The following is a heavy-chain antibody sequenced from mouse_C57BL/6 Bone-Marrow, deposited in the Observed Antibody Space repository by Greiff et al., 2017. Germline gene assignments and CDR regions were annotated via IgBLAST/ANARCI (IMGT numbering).Heavy chain of an antibody. CDR1: GYTFTSYW. Sequence: QVQLQQPGAELVKPGASVKLSCKASGYTFTSYWMQWVKQRPGQGLEWIGEIDPSDSYTNYNQKFKGKATLTVDTSSSTAYMPLSSLTSEYSAVYYFAVYYMVYCDVWGTGTTVTVAS. V-gene: IGHV1-50*01. CDR2: IDPSDSYT. CDR3: AVYYMVYCDV. D-gene: IGHD2-1*01. J-gene: IGHJ1*03.